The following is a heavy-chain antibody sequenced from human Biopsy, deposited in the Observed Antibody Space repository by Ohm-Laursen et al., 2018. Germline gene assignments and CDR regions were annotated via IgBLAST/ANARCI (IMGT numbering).Heavy chain of an antibody. V-gene: IGHV1-69*04. J-gene: IGHJ4*02. CDR3: AREAIGYQLPCDD. CDR2: IIPILRTT. Sequence: SVKVSCKTSTGTFDSYGVTWVRQAPGQGLEWMGRIIPILRTTTYAPKFQGRVTFTADKSSSTAYLELSSPTSEDTAMFYCAREAIGYQLPCDDWGQGTLVTVSS. CDR1: TGTFDSYG. D-gene: IGHD2-15*01.